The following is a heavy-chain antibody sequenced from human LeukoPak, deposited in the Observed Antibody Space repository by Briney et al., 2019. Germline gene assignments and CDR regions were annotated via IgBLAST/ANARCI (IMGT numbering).Heavy chain of an antibody. CDR1: GYTFTSYA. J-gene: IGHJ3*02. CDR3: ARDYTDGYAFDI. Sequence: ASVKASCKASGYTFTSYAMHWVRQAPGQRLEWMGWINAGNGNTKYSQKFQGRVTITRDTSASTAYMELSSLRSEDTAVYYCARDYTDGYAFDIWGQGTMVTVSS. CDR2: INAGNGNT. V-gene: IGHV1-3*01. D-gene: IGHD5-24*01.